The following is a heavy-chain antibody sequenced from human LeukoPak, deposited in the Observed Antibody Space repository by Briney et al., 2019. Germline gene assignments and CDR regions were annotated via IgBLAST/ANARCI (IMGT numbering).Heavy chain of an antibody. V-gene: IGHV3-48*01. CDR3: AKDKGRGGYYLYYYGMDV. CDR1: GFTFSSYS. Sequence: PGGSLRLSCAASGFTFSSYSMNWVRQAPGKGLEWVSYISSSSSTIYYADSVKGRFTISRDNAKNSLYLQMNSLRAEDTAVYYCAKDKGRGGYYLYYYGMDVWGQGTTVTVSS. J-gene: IGHJ6*02. CDR2: ISSSSSTI. D-gene: IGHD3-10*01.